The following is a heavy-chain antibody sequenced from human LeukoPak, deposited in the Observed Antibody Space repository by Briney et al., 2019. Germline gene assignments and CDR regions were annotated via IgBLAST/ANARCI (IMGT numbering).Heavy chain of an antibody. CDR2: INHSGST. Sequence: ASETLSLTCAVYGGSFSGYYWSWIRQPPGKGLEWIGEINHSGSTNYNPSLKSRVTISVDTSKNQFSLKLSSVTAADTAVYYCARAGLYGSSWYDAFDIWGQGTMVTVSS. J-gene: IGHJ3*02. CDR3: ARAGLYGSSWYDAFDI. D-gene: IGHD6-13*01. CDR1: GGSFSGYY. V-gene: IGHV4-34*01.